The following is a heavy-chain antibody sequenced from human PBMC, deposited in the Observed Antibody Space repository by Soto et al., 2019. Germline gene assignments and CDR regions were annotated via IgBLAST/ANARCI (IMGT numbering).Heavy chain of an antibody. CDR2: IHNGGNT. CDR3: ARLQYTVVTPIDM. V-gene: IGHV4-59*01. J-gene: IGHJ3*02. CDR1: SGSIRTSY. D-gene: IGHD2-21*02. Sequence: QVQLQESGPGLVKPSETLSLTCTVPSGSIRTSYWTWIRQFPGKRLEWIAHIHNGGNTNSNPSLKSRVTISMDTSKNQISLRLTSVTAADTAMYYCARLQYTVVTPIDMWGQGTMVTVSS.